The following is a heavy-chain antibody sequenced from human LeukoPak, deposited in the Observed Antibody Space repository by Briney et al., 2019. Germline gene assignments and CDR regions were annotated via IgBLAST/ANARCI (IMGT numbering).Heavy chain of an antibody. CDR1: GYTFTSYG. J-gene: IGHJ4*02. D-gene: IGHD1-26*01. CDR3: ARGMGDGAQFDY. V-gene: IGHV1-18*01. Sequence: ASVKVSCKASGYTFTSYGITWVRQAPGQGLEWMGWISAYNGNTNYAQKFQGRVTMTTDTSTSTAYMELSRLRSDDTAVYYCARGMGDGAQFDYWGQGTLVTVSS. CDR2: ISAYNGNT.